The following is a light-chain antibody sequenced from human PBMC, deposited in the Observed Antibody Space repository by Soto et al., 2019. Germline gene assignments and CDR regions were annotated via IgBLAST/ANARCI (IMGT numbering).Light chain of an antibody. V-gene: IGLV2-14*01. J-gene: IGLJ2*01. CDR3: SSYTTSSTVV. Sequence: QPVLTQPASVSGSPGQSITISCTGSSSDIGGYNYVSWYQQHPGKAPKLLIFDVGNRPSGASNRFSGSKSGNTASLTISGLQAEDEADYYCSSYTTSSTVVFGGGTKLTVL. CDR2: DVG. CDR1: SSDIGGYNY.